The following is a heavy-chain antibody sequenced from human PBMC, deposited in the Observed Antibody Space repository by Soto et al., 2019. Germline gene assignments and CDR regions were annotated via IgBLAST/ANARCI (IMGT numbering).Heavy chain of an antibody. V-gene: IGHV5-10-1*01. CDR1: GYSFTSYW. CDR3: ARLAGVAAAGVRNPVDY. Sequence: GESLKISCKGSGYSFTSYWISWVRQMPGKGLEWMGRIDPSDSYTNYSPSFQGHVTISADKSISTAYLQWSSLKASDTAMYYCARLAGVAAAGVRNPVDYWGQGNLVTFSS. J-gene: IGHJ4*02. CDR2: IDPSDSYT. D-gene: IGHD6-13*01.